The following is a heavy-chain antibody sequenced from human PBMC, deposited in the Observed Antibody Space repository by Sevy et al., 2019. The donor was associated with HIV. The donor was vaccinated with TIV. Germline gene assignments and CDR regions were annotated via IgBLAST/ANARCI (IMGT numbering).Heavy chain of an antibody. CDR3: ARACTGSFGVGY. CDR2: ISYDGSKE. CDR1: GFTFENYG. J-gene: IGHJ4*02. V-gene: IGHV3-30*03. D-gene: IGHD2-8*02. Sequence: GGSLRLSCAASGFTFENYGMHWVRQAPGKGLEWMAVISYDGSKEYFADSVKGRFTISRDNSKNTLYLQLSSLRTEDTAVYYCARACTGSFGVGYWGQGTLVTVSS.